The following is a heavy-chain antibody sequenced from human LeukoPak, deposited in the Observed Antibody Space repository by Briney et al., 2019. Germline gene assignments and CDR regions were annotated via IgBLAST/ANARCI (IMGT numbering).Heavy chain of an antibody. CDR1: GESFSGYY. D-gene: IGHD2-2*01. CDR2: INHSGST. J-gene: IGHJ4*02. Sequence: SETLSLTCAVYGESFSGYYWNWIRQPPGKGLEWIGEINHSGSTNYNPSFKSRVTISVDTSKNQFSLKLISVTAADTAVYYCARQYCTSTSCLFDYWGQGTLVTVSS. V-gene: IGHV4-34*01. CDR3: ARQYCTSTSCLFDY.